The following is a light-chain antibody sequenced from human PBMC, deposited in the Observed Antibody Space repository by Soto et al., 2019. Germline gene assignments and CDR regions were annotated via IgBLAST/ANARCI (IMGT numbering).Light chain of an antibody. CDR3: QQSYSTPSWT. CDR2: AAS. J-gene: IGKJ1*01. CDR1: QSISSY. V-gene: IGKV1-39*01. Sequence: DIQMTQSPSSLSASVGDRVTITCLSSQSISSYLNWYQQKPGKAPKLLIYAASSLQSGVPSRFSGSGSGTHFTLTISSLQPEDFATYYCQQSYSTPSWTFGQGTPVDIK.